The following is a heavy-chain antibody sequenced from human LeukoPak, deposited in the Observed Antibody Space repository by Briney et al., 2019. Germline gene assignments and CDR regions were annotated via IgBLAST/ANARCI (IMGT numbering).Heavy chain of an antibody. CDR1: GYSFTSYW. CDR2: IYTGVSDT. CDR3: ARRSQSGIYVEY. D-gene: IGHD1-26*01. V-gene: IGHV5-51*01. J-gene: IGHJ4*02. Sequence: GASLKISCKGSGYSFTSYWIGWVRQRPGKGLEWMGIIYTGVSDTRYSPSFQGQVTISADKSISTAYVQWSSLEASDTAMYYCARRSQSGIYVEYWGQGTLVTVSS.